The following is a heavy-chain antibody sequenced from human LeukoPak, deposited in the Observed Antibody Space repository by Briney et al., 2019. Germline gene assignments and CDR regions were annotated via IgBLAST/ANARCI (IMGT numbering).Heavy chain of an antibody. CDR1: GGSISSYY. J-gene: IGHJ4*02. CDR2: IYYSGST. V-gene: IGHV4-59*01. D-gene: IGHD3-22*01. Sequence: SETLSLTCTVSGGSISSYYWSWIRQPPGKGLEWIGYIYYSGSTNYNPSLKSRVTISVDTSKNQFSLKLSSVTAADMAVYYCARVRAKYNSSGYYYLRFFDYWGQGTLVTVSS. CDR3: ARVRAKYNSSGYYYLRFFDY.